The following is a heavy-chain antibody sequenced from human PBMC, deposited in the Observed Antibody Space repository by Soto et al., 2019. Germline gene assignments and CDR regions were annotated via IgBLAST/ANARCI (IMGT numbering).Heavy chain of an antibody. V-gene: IGHV5-10-1*01. CDR3: ARPGPPWYYDFWSGYSTPRYYDGMDV. D-gene: IGHD3-3*01. Sequence: PGESLKISCKGSGYSFTSYWISWVRQMPGKGLGWMGRIDPSDSYTNYSPSFQGHVTISADKSISTAYLQWSSLKASDTAMYYCARPGPPWYYDFWSGYSTPRYYDGMDVWGQGTTVTVS. CDR1: GYSFTSYW. CDR2: IDPSDSYT. J-gene: IGHJ6*02.